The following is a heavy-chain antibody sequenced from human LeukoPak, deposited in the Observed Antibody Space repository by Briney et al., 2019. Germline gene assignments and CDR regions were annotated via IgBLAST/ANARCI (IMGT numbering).Heavy chain of an antibody. CDR1: GFIFDDYA. D-gene: IGHD3-22*01. Sequence: GGSLRLSCAASGFIFDDYAMHWIRQAPGRGLEWVSGISSNSGSVVYADSVKGRFTISRDNAKNSLYLQMNSLRPEGTAFYYCAKDVQMTSNDYYNYFDYWGQGTLVTVSS. CDR2: ISSNSGSV. J-gene: IGHJ4*02. CDR3: AKDVQMTSNDYYNYFDY. V-gene: IGHV3-9*01.